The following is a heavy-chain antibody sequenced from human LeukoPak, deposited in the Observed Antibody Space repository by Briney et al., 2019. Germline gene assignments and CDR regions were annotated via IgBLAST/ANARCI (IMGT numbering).Heavy chain of an antibody. V-gene: IGHV3-66*01. CDR3: ARDRAYTYGFAYYFAD. CDR2: IYSGGST. CDR1: GFTVSDNY. J-gene: IGHJ4*02. Sequence: GGSLRLSCATSGFTVSDNYMSWVRQAPGKGLEWVSVIYSGGSTFYADSVKGRFTISRDSSKNTLYLQMNSLRGEDTAVYYCARDRAYTYGFAYYFADWGLGTLVTVSS. D-gene: IGHD5-18*01.